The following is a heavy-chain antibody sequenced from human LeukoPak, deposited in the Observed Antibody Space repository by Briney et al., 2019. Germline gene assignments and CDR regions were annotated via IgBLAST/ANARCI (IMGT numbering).Heavy chain of an antibody. CDR3: TREATAGFWSDP. D-gene: IGHD6-13*01. CDR2: INPDTGST. V-gene: IGHV1-2*02. J-gene: IGHJ5*02. Sequence: ASLKVSCKASGYTFTDNFMNLVRQSPGQGLEWMGWINPDTGSTNYAQKFQGRVAMTRDTSVSTAYMELNRLRSDDTAVYYCTREATAGFWSDPWGQGTLVAVSS. CDR1: GYTFTDNF.